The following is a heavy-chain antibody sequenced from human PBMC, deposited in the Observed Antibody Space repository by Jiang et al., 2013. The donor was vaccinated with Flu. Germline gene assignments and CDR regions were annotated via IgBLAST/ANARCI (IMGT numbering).Heavy chain of an antibody. J-gene: IGHJ1*01. CDR2: ISAFNRNT. CDR1: GYTFRSYG. D-gene: IGHD2-2*02. Sequence: GAEVKKLGASVKVSCKASGYTFRSYGFTWVRQAPGQGLEWMGWISAFNRNTKSAQKFQGRLTMTTETSTSTAYIELTSLRSDDTAVYFCARDPGNGYTYVLDHWGQGTLVNVSS. CDR3: ARDPGNGYTYVLDH. V-gene: IGHV1-18*01.